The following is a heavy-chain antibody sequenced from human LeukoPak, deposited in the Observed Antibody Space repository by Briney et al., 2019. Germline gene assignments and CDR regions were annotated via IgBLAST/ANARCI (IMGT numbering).Heavy chain of an antibody. J-gene: IGHJ3*02. Sequence: GGSLRLSCAASGFTFDDYGMSWVRQAPEKGLEWVSGINWNGGSTGYADSVKGRFTISRDNAKNSLYLQMNSLRAEDTAVYYCAKSSLIRGVTLDAFDIWGQGTMVTVSS. CDR1: GFTFDDYG. CDR3: AKSSLIRGVTLDAFDI. CDR2: INWNGGST. V-gene: IGHV3-20*04. D-gene: IGHD3-10*01.